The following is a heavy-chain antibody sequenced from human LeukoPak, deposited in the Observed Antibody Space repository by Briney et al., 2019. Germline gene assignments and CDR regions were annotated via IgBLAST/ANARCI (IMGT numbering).Heavy chain of an antibody. CDR1: GFTFSSYA. CDR2: ISYDGSNK. D-gene: IGHD6-13*01. J-gene: IGHJ4*02. V-gene: IGHV3-30-3*01. Sequence: PGRSLRLSCAASGFTFSSYAMHWVRQAPGKGLEWVAVISYDGSNKYYADSVKGRFTISRDNSKNTLYLQTNSLRAEDTAVYYCARDSFRYSSSWSAGVDYWGQGTLVTVSS. CDR3: ARDSFRYSSSWSAGVDY.